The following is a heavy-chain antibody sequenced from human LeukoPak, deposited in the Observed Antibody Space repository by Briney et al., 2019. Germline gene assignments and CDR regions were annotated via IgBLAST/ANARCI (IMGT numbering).Heavy chain of an antibody. V-gene: IGHV4-31*03. J-gene: IGHJ3*02. CDR2: IYYSGST. D-gene: IGHD3-22*01. CDR1: GGSISSGGYY. CDR3: ARSATYYYDSSGSQDI. Sequence: TLSLTCTVSGGSISSGGYYWSWIRQHPGKGLEWIGYIYYSGSTYYNPSLKSRVTISVDTSKNQFSLKLSSVTAADTAVYYCARSATYYYDSSGSQDIWDQGTMVTVSS.